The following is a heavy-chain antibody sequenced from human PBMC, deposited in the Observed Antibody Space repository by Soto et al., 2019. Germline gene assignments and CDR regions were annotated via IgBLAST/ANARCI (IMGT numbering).Heavy chain of an antibody. V-gene: IGHV4-59*12. CDR2: IYYSGST. CDR3: AMTRAYSLRWFDH. Sequence: PSETLSLTCTVSGGSISSYYWSWIRQPPGKGLEWIGYIYYSGSTNYNPSLKSRVTISVDTSKNQFSLKLSSVTAADTAVYYCAMTRAYSLRWFDHWGQGTLVTVSS. CDR1: GGSISSYY. J-gene: IGHJ5*02. D-gene: IGHD5-18*01.